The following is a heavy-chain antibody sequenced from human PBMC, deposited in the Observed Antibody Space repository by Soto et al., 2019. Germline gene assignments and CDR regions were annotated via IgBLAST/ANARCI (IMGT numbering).Heavy chain of an antibody. CDR1: GFTFSSYG. CDR2: ISYDGSNK. D-gene: IGHD2-8*01. V-gene: IGHV3-30*18. CDR3: AKTIMLYAQEGDFGMDV. J-gene: IGHJ6*02. Sequence: PGGSLRLSCAASGFTFSSYGMHWVRQAPGKGLEWVAVISYDGSNKFYADSVKGRFTISRDSSKNSLYLQMSSLRPEDTAVYYCAKTIMLYAQEGDFGMDVWGQGTTVTVSS.